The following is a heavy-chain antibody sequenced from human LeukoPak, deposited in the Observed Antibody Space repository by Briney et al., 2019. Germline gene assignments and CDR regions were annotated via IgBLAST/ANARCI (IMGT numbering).Heavy chain of an antibody. CDR1: GFTFSSYS. D-gene: IGHD3-22*01. Sequence: PGGSLRLSCAASGFTFSSYSMNWVRQVPGKGLEWVSSISSTSTYTYYADSVKGRFTISRDNAKNSLYLQMNSLRAEDTALYYCVKDLITSSTAYLHHWGQGTLVTVSS. CDR3: VKDLITSSTAYLHH. V-gene: IGHV3-21*01. J-gene: IGHJ1*01. CDR2: ISSTSTYT.